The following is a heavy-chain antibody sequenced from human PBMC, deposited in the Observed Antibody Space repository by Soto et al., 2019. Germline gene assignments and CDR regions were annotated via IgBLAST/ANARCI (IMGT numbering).Heavy chain of an antibody. V-gene: IGHV1-69*13. CDR3: ARAILYGSGSISNTYGMDV. Sequence: GASVKVSCKASGGTFSSYAISWVRQAPGQGLEWMGGIIPIFGTANYAQKFQGRVTITADESTSTAYMELSSLRSEDTAVYYCARAILYGSGSISNTYGMDVWGQGTTVTVSS. CDR2: IIPIFGTA. CDR1: GGTFSSYA. J-gene: IGHJ6*02. D-gene: IGHD3-10*01.